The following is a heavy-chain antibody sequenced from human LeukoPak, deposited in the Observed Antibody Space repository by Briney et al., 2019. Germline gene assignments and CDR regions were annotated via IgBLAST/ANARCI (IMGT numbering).Heavy chain of an antibody. J-gene: IGHJ6*03. CDR2: IIPIFGTA. V-gene: IGHV1-69*06. Sequence: ASVKVSCKASGGTFSSYAISWVRQAPGQGLEWMGGIIPIFGTANYAQKFQGRVTITADKSTSTAYMELSSLRSEDTAVYYCARAGDIPPDYYYYMDVWGKGTTVTVSS. CDR1: GGTFSSYA. CDR3: ARAGDIPPDYYYYMDV. D-gene: IGHD3-16*01.